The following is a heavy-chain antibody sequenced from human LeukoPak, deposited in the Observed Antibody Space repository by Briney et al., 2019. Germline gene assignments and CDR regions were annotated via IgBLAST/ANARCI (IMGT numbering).Heavy chain of an antibody. V-gene: IGHV4-4*07. CDR3: ARVSLVRGAPDYYFDY. CDR2: IYTSGST. J-gene: IGHJ4*02. D-gene: IGHD3-10*01. CDR1: GDSISNYY. Sequence: NSSETLSLTCTVSGDSISNYYWSWIRQPAGKGLVWIGRIYTSGSTNYNPSLKSRVTVSVDTSKNQFSLKLSSVTAADTAVYYCARVSLVRGAPDYYFDYWGQGTLVTVSS.